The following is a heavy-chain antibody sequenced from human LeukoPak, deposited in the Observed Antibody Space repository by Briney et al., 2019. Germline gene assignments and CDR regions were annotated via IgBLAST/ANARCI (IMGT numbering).Heavy chain of an antibody. Sequence: PGGSLRLSCAASGFSFSHYSMTWARQAPGKGLEWVSVLSGSGGTTYYADSVKGRFTISRDNSKNTLYLQMNSLRAEDTAVYYCAKFTRTDYWGQGTLVTVSS. CDR3: AKFTRTDY. V-gene: IGHV3-23*01. J-gene: IGHJ4*02. CDR1: GFSFSHYS. CDR2: LSGSGGTT.